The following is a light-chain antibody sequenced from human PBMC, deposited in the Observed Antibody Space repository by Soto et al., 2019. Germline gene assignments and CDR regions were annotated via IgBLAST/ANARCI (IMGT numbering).Light chain of an antibody. CDR3: QQYHTWPIT. CDR1: QGIGST. V-gene: IGKV3-15*01. Sequence: EIVLTQSPAALSVSPGERFTLSCRASQGIGSTLAWYQQKPGQTPRLLIYDSSTRAIGIPTRFSGSRSGTEFTLTINGLQSEDCAIYYCQQYHTWPITFGGGTKVDIK. J-gene: IGKJ4*01. CDR2: DSS.